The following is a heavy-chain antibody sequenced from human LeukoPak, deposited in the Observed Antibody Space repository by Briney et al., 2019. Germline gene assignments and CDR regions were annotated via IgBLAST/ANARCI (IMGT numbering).Heavy chain of an antibody. J-gene: IGHJ4*02. CDR2: INPSGGST. Sequence: GASVKFSCKTSGYTFTSYYMHWVRQAPGLGLEWMGLINPSGGSTTYAQKFQGRVAMARDTSTSTVYMELSSLRSEDTAMYYCARGDGGNTFDYWGQGTLVTIYS. V-gene: IGHV1-46*01. D-gene: IGHD4-23*01. CDR1: GYTFTSYY. CDR3: ARGDGGNTFDY.